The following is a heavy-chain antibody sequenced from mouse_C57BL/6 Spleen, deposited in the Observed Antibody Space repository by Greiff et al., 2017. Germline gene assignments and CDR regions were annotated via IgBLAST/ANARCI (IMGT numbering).Heavy chain of an antibody. CDR3: ARWGDYGSSYGNWYFDV. V-gene: IGHV1-82*01. CDR1: GYAFSSSW. D-gene: IGHD1-1*01. J-gene: IGHJ1*03. CDR2: IYPGDGDT. Sequence: QVQLQQSGPELVKPGASAKISCKASGYAFSSSWMNWVKQRPGKGLEWIGRIYPGDGDTNYNGKFKGKATMTAEKSSSTAYMQLSSLTAEDSAVYFCARWGDYGSSYGNWYFDVWGTGTTVTVSS.